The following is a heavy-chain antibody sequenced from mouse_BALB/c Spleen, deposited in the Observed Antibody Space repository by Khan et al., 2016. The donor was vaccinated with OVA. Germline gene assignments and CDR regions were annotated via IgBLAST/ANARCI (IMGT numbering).Heavy chain of an antibody. J-gene: IGHJ3*01. V-gene: IGHV5-6*01. CDR1: GFTFSTYG. CDR3: ASHLTGSFAY. Sequence: EVELVESGGDLVKPGGSLRLSCAASGFTFSTYGMSWVRQFPDKRLEWVATINSDGYYTYYPDTVKGRFNISRNNAEKTLYLQMSSLKSEDTAIYYCASHLTGSFAYWGQGTLVTVST. D-gene: IGHD4-1*01. CDR2: INSDGYYT.